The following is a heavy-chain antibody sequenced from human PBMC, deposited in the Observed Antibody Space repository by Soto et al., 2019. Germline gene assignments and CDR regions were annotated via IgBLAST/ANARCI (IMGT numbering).Heavy chain of an antibody. D-gene: IGHD6-13*01. V-gene: IGHV4-31*11. Sequence: SGTLRLTCAVSGCTIISGAYFWNWKRQHQGKGLEWIGNIYDSGSTYYNPSLKSRGTISVDTSKNQFSLKLSSVTAADTAVYYCASGLAAAGADCFDYWGQGTLVTVSS. CDR1: GCTIISGAYF. CDR3: ASGLAAAGADCFDY. CDR2: IYDSGST. J-gene: IGHJ4*02.